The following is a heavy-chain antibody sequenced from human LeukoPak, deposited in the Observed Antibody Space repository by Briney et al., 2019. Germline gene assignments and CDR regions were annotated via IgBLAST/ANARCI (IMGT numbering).Heavy chain of an antibody. CDR2: IYTSGST. V-gene: IGHV4-61*02. Sequence: SETLSLTCTVSGGSISSGSYYWSWIRQPAGKGLEWIGRIYTSGSTNYNPSLKSRVTISVDTSKNQFSLELSSVTAADTAVYYCARDRDSYGYGGDLGDWGQGTLVTVSS. D-gene: IGHD5-18*01. J-gene: IGHJ4*02. CDR3: ARDRDSYGYGGDLGD. CDR1: GGSISSGSYY.